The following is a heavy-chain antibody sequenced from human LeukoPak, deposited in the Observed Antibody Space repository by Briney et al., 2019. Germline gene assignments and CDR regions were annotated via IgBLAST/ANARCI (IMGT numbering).Heavy chain of an antibody. D-gene: IGHD1-26*01. CDR2: IYYSGST. CDR3: ARGGGRWELLFDYYYMDV. J-gene: IGHJ6*03. CDR1: GGSISSYY. V-gene: IGHV4-59*01. Sequence: SETLSLTCTVSGGSISSYYWSWIRQPTGKGLKWIGYIYYSGSTNYNPSLKSRVTISVDTSKNQFSLKLSSVTAADTAVYYCARGGGRWELLFDYYYMDVWGKGTTVTVSS.